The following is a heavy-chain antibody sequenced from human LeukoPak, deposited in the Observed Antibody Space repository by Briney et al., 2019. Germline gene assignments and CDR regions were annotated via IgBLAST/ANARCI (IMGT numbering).Heavy chain of an antibody. D-gene: IGHD3-10*01. V-gene: IGHV3-21*03. CDR2: ISSSTNYI. J-gene: IGHJ4*02. Sequence: GGSLRLSCAASGFTFTSYSMNWVRQAPGKGLEWVSSISSSTNYIYYADSVKGRFTISRDNAKKSLYLQMNSLRDEETSVYYSAREIHVSGIYYPFDKWGQGTLVTVSS. CDR1: GFTFTSYS. CDR3: AREIHVSGIYYPFDK.